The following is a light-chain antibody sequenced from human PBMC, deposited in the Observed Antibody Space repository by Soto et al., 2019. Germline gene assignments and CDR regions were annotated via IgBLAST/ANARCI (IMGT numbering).Light chain of an antibody. CDR1: QGINSY. Sequence: DIQLTQSPSFLSASVGDRVTITCRASQGINSYLAWYQQKPGKAPKLLIYAASTLQSGVPSRFSGSGSGTEFTLTISSLQPEDSATYYCQQLNSYPYTFGQGTKLEIK. J-gene: IGKJ2*01. CDR2: AAS. CDR3: QQLNSYPYT. V-gene: IGKV1-9*01.